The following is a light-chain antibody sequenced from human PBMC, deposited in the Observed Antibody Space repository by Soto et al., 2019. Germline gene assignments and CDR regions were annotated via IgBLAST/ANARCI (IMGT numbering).Light chain of an antibody. Sequence: DIRMTQSPSTLSASVGDRVTITCRASQSLTMWLAWYQQKPGKAPNLLICKTSSLESGVPSRCSVSGARTEFTLTISILQSEGFATYYCQHWTDYALTFDQATKVEVK. CDR2: KTS. V-gene: IGKV1-5*03. J-gene: IGKJ1*01. CDR1: QSLTMW. CDR3: QHWTDYALT.